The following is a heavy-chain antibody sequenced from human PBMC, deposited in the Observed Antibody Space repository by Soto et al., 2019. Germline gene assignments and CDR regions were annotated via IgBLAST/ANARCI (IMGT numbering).Heavy chain of an antibody. CDR2: ISAYNGNT. CDR3: ARDEDCSSTSCYDNWFDP. J-gene: IGHJ5*02. D-gene: IGHD2-2*01. CDR1: GYTFTSYG. V-gene: IGHV1-18*01. Sequence: ASVKVSCKASGYTFTSYGISWVRQAPGQGLEWMGWISAYNGNTNYAQKLQGRVTMTTDTSTSTAYMELRSLRSDDTAVYYCARDEDCSSTSCYDNWFDPWAQGTLVTVSS.